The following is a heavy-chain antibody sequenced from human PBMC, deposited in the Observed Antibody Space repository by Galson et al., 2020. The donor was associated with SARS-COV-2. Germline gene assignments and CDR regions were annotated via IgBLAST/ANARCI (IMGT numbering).Heavy chain of an antibody. J-gene: IGHJ4*02. Sequence: VSAISGSGGSTYYADSVKGRFTISRDNSKNTLYLQMNSLRAEDTAVYYCAKEGGLSGYYDYWGQGTLVTVSS. V-gene: IGHV3-23*01. CDR3: AKEGGLSGYYDY. D-gene: IGHD3-22*01. CDR2: ISGSGGST.